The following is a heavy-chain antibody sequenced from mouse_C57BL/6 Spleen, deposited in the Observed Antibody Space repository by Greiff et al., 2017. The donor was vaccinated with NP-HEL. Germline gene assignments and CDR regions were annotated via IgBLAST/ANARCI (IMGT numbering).Heavy chain of an antibody. J-gene: IGHJ1*03. CDR3: ARSTHDGYYSWYFDV. Sequence: VQLQESGAELVRPGASVKLSCKASGYTFTDYYINWVKQRPGQGLEWIARIYPGSGNTYYNEKFKGKATLTAEKSSSTAYMQLSSLTSEDSAVYFCARSTHDGYYSWYFDVWGTGTTVTVSS. CDR1: GYTFTDYY. D-gene: IGHD2-3*01. CDR2: IYPGSGNT. V-gene: IGHV1-76*01.